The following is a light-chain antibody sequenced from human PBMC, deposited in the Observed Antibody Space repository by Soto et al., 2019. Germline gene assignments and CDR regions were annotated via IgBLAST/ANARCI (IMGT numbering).Light chain of an antibody. CDR1: QSISSW. CDR3: QQYNGYST. J-gene: IGKJ2*01. CDR2: KAS. Sequence: DIQMTQSPSTLSASVGDRVTITCRASQSISSWLAWYQQKPGKAPNLLIYKASNLESGVPSRFSGSGSGTEFTLTISRLQPDDFATYYCQQYNGYSTFGQGTKLEI. V-gene: IGKV1-5*03.